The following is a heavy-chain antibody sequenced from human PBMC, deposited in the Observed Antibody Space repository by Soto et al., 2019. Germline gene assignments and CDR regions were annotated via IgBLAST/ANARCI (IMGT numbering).Heavy chain of an antibody. CDR2: TYYRSKWYN. D-gene: IGHD6-19*01. V-gene: IGHV6-1*01. CDR3: ASLAPGGSGGGGDY. CDR1: GDSVSSNSAA. Sequence: SQTLSLTCAISGDSVSSNSAAWNWIRQSPSRGLEWLGRTYYRSKWYNDYAVSVKSRITINPDTSKNHFSLQLKSVTPEDTALYYCASLAPGGSGGGGDYWGQGTMVTVYS. J-gene: IGHJ4*02.